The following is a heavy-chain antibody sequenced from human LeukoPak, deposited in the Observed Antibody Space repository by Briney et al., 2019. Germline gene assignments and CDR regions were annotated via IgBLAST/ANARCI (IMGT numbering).Heavy chain of an antibody. D-gene: IGHD5-18*01. J-gene: IGHJ3*02. Sequence: PSQTLSLTCTVSGGSISSGGYYWSWIRQHPGKGLEWIGYIYYSGSTYYNPSLKSRVTISVDTSKNQFSLKLSSVTAADTAVYYCARDGGYGYSYGGAFDIWGQGTMVTVSS. CDR3: ARDGGYGYSYGGAFDI. CDR2: IYYSGST. CDR1: GGSISSGGYY. V-gene: IGHV4-31*03.